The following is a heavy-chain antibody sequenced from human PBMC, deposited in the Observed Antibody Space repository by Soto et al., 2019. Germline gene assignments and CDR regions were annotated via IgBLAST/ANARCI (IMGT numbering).Heavy chain of an antibody. D-gene: IGHD6-19*01. CDR3: ARDLEQWLAKESY. CDR1: GFTFSSYA. CDR2: ISYDGSNK. V-gene: IGHV3-30-3*01. Sequence: QVQLVESGGGVVQPGRSLRLSCAASGFTFSSYAIHWVRQAPGKGLGWVAVISYDGSNKYYADSVKGRFTISRDNSKNTLYLQMNSMRAEDTAVYDCARDLEQWLAKESYWGQGTLVTVSS. J-gene: IGHJ4*02.